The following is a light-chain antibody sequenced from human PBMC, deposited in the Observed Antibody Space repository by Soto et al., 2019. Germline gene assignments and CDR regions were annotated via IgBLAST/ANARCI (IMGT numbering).Light chain of an antibody. V-gene: IGKV1-5*03. J-gene: IGKJ4*01. CDR3: QQYNSYSPLT. Sequence: DIQMTQSPSTLSASVGDRVTITCRASQSISSWLAWYQQKPGKAPKLLIYKASSLESGVPSTFSGSGSGTELTLTISSLQPDDFATYYCQQYNSYSPLTFGGGTKVAIK. CDR1: QSISSW. CDR2: KAS.